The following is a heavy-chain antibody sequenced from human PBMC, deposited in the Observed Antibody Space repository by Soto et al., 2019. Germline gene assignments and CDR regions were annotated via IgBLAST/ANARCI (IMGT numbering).Heavy chain of an antibody. V-gene: IGHV4-34*01. CDR2: INHSGST. Sequence: QVQLQQWGAGLLKPSETLSLTCAVYGGSFSGYYWSWIRQPPGKGLEWIGEINHSGSTNYNPSLKSRVTISVDTSKNQFSLKLSSVTAADTAVYYCARGRKVVLVTSTLANWGSFDYWGQGTLVTVSS. CDR1: GGSFSGYY. D-gene: IGHD7-27*01. CDR3: ARGRKVVLVTSTLANWGSFDY. J-gene: IGHJ4*02.